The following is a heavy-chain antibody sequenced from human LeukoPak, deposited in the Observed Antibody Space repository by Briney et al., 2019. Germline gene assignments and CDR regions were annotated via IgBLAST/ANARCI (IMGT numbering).Heavy chain of an antibody. CDR2: IYPGDSNT. J-gene: IGHJ5*02. CDR1: GYSFTSYW. D-gene: IGHD2-15*01. V-gene: IGHV5-51*01. CDR3: ARVGSCSGGSCLNWFDP. Sequence: GESLKISCKGSGYSFTSYWIGWVRQMPGKGLGWMGIIYPGDSNTRYSPSFQGQVTISADKSISTAYLQWSSLKASDTAMYYCARVGSCSGGSCLNWFDPWGQGTLVTVSS.